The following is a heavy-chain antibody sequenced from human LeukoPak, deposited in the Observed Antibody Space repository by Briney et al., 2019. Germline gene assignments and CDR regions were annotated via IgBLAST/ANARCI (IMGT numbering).Heavy chain of an antibody. V-gene: IGHV3-7*01. D-gene: IGHD4-17*01. Sequence: GGSLRLSCSASEFTISNFWMSWVRQAPGKGPEWVANIKQDGSEKYYVDSVKGRFTISRDNAETSLHLQMNSLRAEGTAVYYCARGGNHGDYWYFDLWGRGTLVTVSS. CDR2: IKQDGSEK. J-gene: IGHJ2*01. CDR1: EFTISNFW. CDR3: ARGGNHGDYWYFDL.